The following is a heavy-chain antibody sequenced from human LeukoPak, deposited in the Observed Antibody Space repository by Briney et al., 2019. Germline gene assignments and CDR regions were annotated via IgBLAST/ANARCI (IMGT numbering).Heavy chain of an antibody. CDR1: GYTFTSYH. D-gene: IGHD3-22*01. Sequence: ASVKVSCKASGYTFTSYHMHWVRQAPGQGLEWMGIINPSGGSTSYAQKFQGRVTMTRDTSTSTVYMELSSLRSEDTAVYYCARVGYYYDSSGYYGAFDIWGQGTMVTVSS. V-gene: IGHV1-46*03. CDR2: INPSGGST. J-gene: IGHJ3*02. CDR3: ARVGYYYDSSGYYGAFDI.